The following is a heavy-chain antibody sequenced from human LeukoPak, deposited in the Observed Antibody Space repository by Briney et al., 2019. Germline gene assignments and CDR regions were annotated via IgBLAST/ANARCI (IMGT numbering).Heavy chain of an antibody. CDR3: ASGRIAVAGWGLFDY. CDR1: GGSFSGYY. D-gene: IGHD6-19*01. V-gene: IGHV4-34*01. CDR2: INHSGST. Sequence: SETLSLTCAVYGGSFSGYYWSWIRQPPGKGLEWIGEINHSGSTNYNPSLKSRVTISVDTSKNQFSLKLSSVTAADTAVYYCASGRIAVAGWGLFDYWGQGTLVTVSS. J-gene: IGHJ4*02.